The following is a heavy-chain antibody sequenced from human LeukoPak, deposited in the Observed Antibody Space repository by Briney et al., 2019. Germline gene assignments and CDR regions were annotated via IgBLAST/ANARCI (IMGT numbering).Heavy chain of an antibody. V-gene: IGHV4-39*07. CDR3: ARVHNGDSVFDY. D-gene: IGHD4-17*01. CDR1: GGSISSSSYY. CDR2: IYYSGST. Sequence: SETLSLTCTVSGGSISSSSYYWGWIRQPPGKGLEWIGSIYYSGSTYYNPSLKSRVTISVDTSKNQFSLKLSSVTAADTAVYYCARVHNGDSVFDYWVQGTLVTVSS. J-gene: IGHJ4*02.